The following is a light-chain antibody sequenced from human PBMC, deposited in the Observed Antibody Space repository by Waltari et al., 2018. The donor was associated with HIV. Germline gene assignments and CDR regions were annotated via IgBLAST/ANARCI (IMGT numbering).Light chain of an antibody. CDR2: DVS. V-gene: IGLV2-14*03. CDR1: DKDLGAYDY. Sequence: QSALTQPASVSGSPGQSVTVSCSGSDKDLGAYDYVSWFQQHPDKAPQLIIFDVSKRPSGISDRFSASKSGNTASLTISGLQPEDEADYFCCSYTSSDTWVFGGGTKVTVL. CDR3: CSYTSSDTWV. J-gene: IGLJ3*02.